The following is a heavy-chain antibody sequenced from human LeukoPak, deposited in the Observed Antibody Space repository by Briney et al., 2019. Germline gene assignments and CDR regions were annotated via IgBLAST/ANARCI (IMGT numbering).Heavy chain of an antibody. CDR2: IYHSGST. CDR3: ARDPWVTMVRGFGSAFDI. J-gene: IGHJ3*02. Sequence: SETLSLTCAVSGGSISSSNWWSWVRQPPGKGLEWIGEIYHSGSTNYNPSLKSRVTISVDKSKNQFSLKLSSVTAADTAVYYCARDPWVTMVRGFGSAFDIWGQGTMVTVSS. D-gene: IGHD3-10*01. V-gene: IGHV4-4*02. CDR1: GGSISSSNW.